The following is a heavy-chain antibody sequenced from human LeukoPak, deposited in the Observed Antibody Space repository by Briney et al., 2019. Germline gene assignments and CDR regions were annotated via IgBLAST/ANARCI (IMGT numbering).Heavy chain of an antibody. CDR3: ARETMLAGFASGLGFNY. CDR1: GASISSWY. Sequence: SDTLSLTCTVSGASISSWYWSWIRQPPGKGLEWIGNIHGSGNTNYNPSLKSRLSMSLDTSRNQFSLNLTSVTAADTATYYCARETMLAGFASGLGFNYWGQGILVIVSS. V-gene: IGHV4-59*01. D-gene: IGHD6-19*01. CDR2: IHGSGNT. J-gene: IGHJ4*02.